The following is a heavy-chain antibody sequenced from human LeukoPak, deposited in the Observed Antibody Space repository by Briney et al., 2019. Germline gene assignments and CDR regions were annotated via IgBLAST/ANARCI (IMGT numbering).Heavy chain of an antibody. CDR1: GFAFSRYA. CDR2: ISGSGGST. J-gene: IGHJ4*02. CDR3: AKGAKRITIFGVVTLSFDY. V-gene: IGHV3-23*01. Sequence: GGSLRLSCAASGFAFSRYAMSWVRQAPGPGLEWVSAISGSGGSTYSADSVKCRFTISRDNSKNTLYLQMNSLRAEDTAVYYCAKGAKRITIFGVVTLSFDYWGQGTLVTVSS. D-gene: IGHD3-3*01.